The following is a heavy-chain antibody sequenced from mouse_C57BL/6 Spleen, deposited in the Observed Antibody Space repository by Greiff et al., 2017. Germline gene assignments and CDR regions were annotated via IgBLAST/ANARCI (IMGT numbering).Heavy chain of an antibody. D-gene: IGHD2-3*01. Sequence: EVMLVESGGGLVKPGGSLKLSCAASGFTFSSYAMSWVRQTPEKRLEWVATISDGGSYTYYPDNVKGRFTISRDNAKNNLYLQMSHLKSEDTAMYYCARDLVGWLLEAYWGQGTLVTVSA. CDR1: GFTFSSYA. J-gene: IGHJ3*01. V-gene: IGHV5-4*01. CDR2: ISDGGSYT. CDR3: ARDLVGWLLEAY.